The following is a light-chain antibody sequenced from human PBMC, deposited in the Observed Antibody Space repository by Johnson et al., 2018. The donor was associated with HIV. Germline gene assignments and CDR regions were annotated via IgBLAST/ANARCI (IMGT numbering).Light chain of an antibody. CDR3: GTWDSSLSALYV. CDR2: ENN. V-gene: IGLV1-51*02. CDR1: SSNIGNNY. J-gene: IGLJ1*01. Sequence: QSMLTQPPSVSAAPGQKVTISCSGSSSNIGNNYVSWYQQLPGTAPKLLIYENNKRPSGIPDRFSGSKSGTSATLDITGLQTGDEADYYCGTWDSSLSALYVYGTGTKVTVL.